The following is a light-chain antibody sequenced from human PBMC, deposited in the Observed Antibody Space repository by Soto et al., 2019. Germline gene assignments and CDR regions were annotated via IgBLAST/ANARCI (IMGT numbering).Light chain of an antibody. CDR2: AAT. CDR3: QQSYSNPRT. V-gene: IGKV1-39*01. CDR1: QSISSY. Sequence: DIQMTQSPSTLSGSVGDRVTITCRASQSISSYLNWYQHKPGKAPNLLIYAATTLQSGVPSRFSGSGSGTDFTLTISSLQPEDFATYYCQQSYSNPRTFGQGTKVDI. J-gene: IGKJ1*01.